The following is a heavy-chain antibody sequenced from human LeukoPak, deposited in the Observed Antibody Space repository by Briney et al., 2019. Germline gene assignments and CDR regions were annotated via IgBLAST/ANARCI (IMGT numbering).Heavy chain of an antibody. V-gene: IGHV4-59*01. D-gene: IGHD3-22*01. CDR2: IYYSGST. CDR1: GGSISSYY. Sequence: SETLCLTCTVSGGSISSYYWSWIRQPPGKGLEWIGYIYYSGSTNYNPSLKSRVTISVDTSKNQFSLKLSSVTAADTAVYYCASAVSGYYSLFDYWGQGTLVTVSS. CDR3: ASAVSGYYSLFDY. J-gene: IGHJ4*02.